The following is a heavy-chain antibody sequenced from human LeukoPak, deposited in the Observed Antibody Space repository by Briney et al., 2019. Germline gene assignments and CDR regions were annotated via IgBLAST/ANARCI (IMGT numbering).Heavy chain of an antibody. J-gene: IGHJ3*02. V-gene: IGHV1-2*02. CDR2: INPNSGGT. CDR1: GYTFTGYY. Sequence: ASEKDSCKASGYTFTGYYMHWVRQAPGQGLEWMGWINPNSGGTNYAQKFQGRVTMTRDTSISTAYMELSRLRSDDTAVYYCAVGPTSYYYDSSGYYDDAFDIWGQGTMVTVSS. CDR3: AVGPTSYYYDSSGYYDDAFDI. D-gene: IGHD3-22*01.